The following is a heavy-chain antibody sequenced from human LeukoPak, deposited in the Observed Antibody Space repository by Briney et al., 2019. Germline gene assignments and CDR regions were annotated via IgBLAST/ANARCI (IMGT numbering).Heavy chain of an antibody. CDR3: ARDRLVGAPQGSLDY. Sequence: SETLSLTCTVSGGSISSGGYYWSWIRQPPGKGLEWIGYIYHSGSTYYNPSLKSRVTISVDRSKNQFSLKLSSVTAADTAVYYCARDRLVGAPQGSLDYWGQGTLATVS. CDR1: GGSISSGGYY. CDR2: IYHSGST. D-gene: IGHD1-26*01. J-gene: IGHJ4*02. V-gene: IGHV4-30-2*01.